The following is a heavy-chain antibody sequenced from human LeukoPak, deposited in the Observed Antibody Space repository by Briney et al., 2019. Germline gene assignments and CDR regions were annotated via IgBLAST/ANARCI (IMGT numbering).Heavy chain of an antibody. J-gene: IGHJ5*02. Sequence: PSGRSLRLSCAASGFTFSGSAIHWVRQSSGKGLEWVGQIDKKDKGYATATAYAASVKGRFTISRDDSINTAYLQMKSLKTEDTALYYCTRDSGTYNWFGPWGQGTLVTVSS. CDR3: TRDSGTYNWFGP. V-gene: IGHV3-73*01. CDR1: GFTFSGSA. D-gene: IGHD1-26*01. CDR2: IDKKDKGYATAT.